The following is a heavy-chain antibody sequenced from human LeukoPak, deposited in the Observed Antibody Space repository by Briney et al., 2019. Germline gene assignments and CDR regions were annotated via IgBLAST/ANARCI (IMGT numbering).Heavy chain of an antibody. J-gene: IGHJ3*02. D-gene: IGHD2-21*02. CDR2: IYYSGST. CDR1: GGSISSYH. V-gene: IGHV4-59*01. CDR3: ARVRGDGDAFDI. Sequence: SETLSLTCTVSGGSISSYHWSWIRQPPGKGLEWIGYIYYSGSTNYNPSLKSRVTISVDTSKNQFSLKLSTVTAADTAVYYCARVRGDGDAFDIWGQGTMVTVSS.